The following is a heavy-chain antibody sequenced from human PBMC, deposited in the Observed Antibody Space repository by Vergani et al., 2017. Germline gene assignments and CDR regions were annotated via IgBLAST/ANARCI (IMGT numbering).Heavy chain of an antibody. CDR3: ARISEVAVREDDAFDI. CDR1: GFSLSNARMG. J-gene: IGHJ3*02. D-gene: IGHD3-10*02. Sequence: QITLKESGPTLVKPTQTLTLTCTVSGFSLSNARMGVSWIRQPPGKALEWLAHIFSYDEKSYSTSLKSRLTISKDTSKSQVVLTMTNMDPVDTATYYCARISEVAVREDDAFDIWGQGTMVTVSS. CDR2: IFSYDEK. V-gene: IGHV2-26*01.